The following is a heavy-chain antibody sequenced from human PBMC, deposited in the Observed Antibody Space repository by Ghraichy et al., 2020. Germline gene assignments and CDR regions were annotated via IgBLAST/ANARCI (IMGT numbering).Heavy chain of an antibody. D-gene: IGHD3-10*01. Sequence: GGSLRLSCVGSGFTFSSHAMGWVRQAPGRGLEWVSAVSGNGDKTYYADSVQGRFTISRDNSKSTLFLQMTSLRAGDTAVYYCAHRGVSVNDGWGFFDYWGQGTLVTGSS. V-gene: IGHV3-23*01. CDR2: VSGNGDKT. CDR1: GFTFSSHA. J-gene: IGHJ4*02. CDR3: AHRGVSVNDGWGFFDY.